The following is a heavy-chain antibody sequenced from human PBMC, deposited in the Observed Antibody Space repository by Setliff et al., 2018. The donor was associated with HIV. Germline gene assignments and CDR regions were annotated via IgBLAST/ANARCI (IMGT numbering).Heavy chain of an antibody. CDR2: INRFGIT. D-gene: IGHD2-15*01. CDR3: ARGGYCNSDNCDRGRNFDY. J-gene: IGHJ4*02. CDR1: SGSFTGYY. V-gene: IGHV4-34*01. Sequence: SETLSLTCAVYSGSFTGYYWTWIRQPPGKGLEWIGEINRFGITNYNPSLKSRLTLSVDTSKNQFSLNVNSVTAADTAVYYCARGGYCNSDNCDRGRNFDYWSQGRLVTV.